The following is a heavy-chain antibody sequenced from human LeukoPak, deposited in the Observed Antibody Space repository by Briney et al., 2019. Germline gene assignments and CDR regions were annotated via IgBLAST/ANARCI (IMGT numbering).Heavy chain of an antibody. CDR1: GFTFSSYS. CDR2: ISSSSSYI. J-gene: IGHJ4*02. D-gene: IGHD1-26*01. Sequence: PGGSLRLSCAASGFTFSSYSMNWVRQAPGKGLEWVSSISSSSSYIYYADSVKGRFTISRDNAKNSLYLQMNSLRAEDTAVYYCAKDGGATVLGLDYWGQGTLVTVSS. V-gene: IGHV3-21*01. CDR3: AKDGGATVLGLDY.